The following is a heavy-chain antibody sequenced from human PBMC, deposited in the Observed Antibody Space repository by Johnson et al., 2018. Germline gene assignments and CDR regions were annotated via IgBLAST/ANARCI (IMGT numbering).Heavy chain of an antibody. CDR2: ISSSSSYI. Sequence: EVQLLESGGGLVKPGGSLRLSCAASGFTFSTYSMNWVRQAPGKGLEWVSSISSSSSYIYYADSVKGRFTISRDNAKNSLYLQMNSLRAEDTAVYYCARVNYGDYYYMDVWGKGTTVTVSS. V-gene: IGHV3-21*01. CDR3: ARVNYGDYYYMDV. CDR1: GFTFSTYS. D-gene: IGHD4-17*01. J-gene: IGHJ6*03.